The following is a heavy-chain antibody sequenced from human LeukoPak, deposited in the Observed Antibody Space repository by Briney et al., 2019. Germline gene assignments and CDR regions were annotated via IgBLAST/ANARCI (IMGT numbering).Heavy chain of an antibody. CDR2: IQFDGSDE. D-gene: IGHD3-10*01. J-gene: IGHJ4*02. CDR3: AKDSQRGFDY. CDR1: GFIFSTYG. V-gene: IGHV3-30*02. Sequence: GSLRLSCAASGFIFSTYGMHWVCQAPGKGLEWVAFIQFDGSDEHYADSVKGRFTISRDNAKNSLYLQMNSLRAEDTALYYCAKDSQRGFDYWGQGTLVTVSS.